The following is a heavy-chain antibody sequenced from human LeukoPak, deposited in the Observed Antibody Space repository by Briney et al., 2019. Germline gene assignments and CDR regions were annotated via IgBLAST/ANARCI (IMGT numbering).Heavy chain of an antibody. CDR1: GFTFSNYA. CDR3: ARDGLPWALFDY. V-gene: IGHV3-48*04. CDR2: VSSSYSTI. Sequence: GGSLRLSCAASGFTFSNYAMSWVRQAPGKGLEWVSYVSSSYSTIYYADSVKGRFTISRDNAKNSLYLQMNSLRAEDTAVYYCARDGLPWALFDYWGQGTLVTVSS. J-gene: IGHJ4*02. D-gene: IGHD7-27*01.